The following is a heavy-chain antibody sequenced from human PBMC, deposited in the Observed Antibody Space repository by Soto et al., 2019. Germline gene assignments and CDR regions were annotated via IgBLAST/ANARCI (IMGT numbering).Heavy chain of an antibody. CDR1: GYTFTSYD. D-gene: IGHD5-18*01. CDR2: MNPNSGNT. J-gene: IGHJ3*02. CDR3: ASGYSYGAAAFDI. V-gene: IGHV1-8*01. Sequence: ASVKVSCKASGYTFTSYDINWVRQATGQGLEWMGWMNPNSGNTVYAQKFQGRVTMTRNTSISTAYMELSSLRSEDTAVYYCASGYSYGAAAFDIWGQGTMVTVSS.